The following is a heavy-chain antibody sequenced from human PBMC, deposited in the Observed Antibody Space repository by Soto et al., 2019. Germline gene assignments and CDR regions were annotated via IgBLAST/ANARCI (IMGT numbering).Heavy chain of an antibody. V-gene: IGHV4-4*02. Sequence: QVQLQVSGPGLVESSGTLSLTCEVSSGSISSGNWWSWVRQPPGKGLEWIGEIYYTGATNYNPSLKSRVTMTIDKSKDQFSLNLRSATAADTAVYYCARVFSSGSGWMYYFDFWGQGILVSVSS. J-gene: IGHJ4*02. CDR3: ARVFSSGSGWMYYFDF. CDR2: IYYTGAT. D-gene: IGHD6-25*01. CDR1: SGSISSGNW.